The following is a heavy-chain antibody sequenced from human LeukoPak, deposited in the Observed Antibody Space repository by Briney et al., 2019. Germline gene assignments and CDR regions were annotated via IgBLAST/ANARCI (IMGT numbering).Heavy chain of an antibody. CDR1: GGSISGYY. V-gene: IGHV4-59*01. J-gene: IGHJ6*02. CDR2: IYYIGST. D-gene: IGHD3-3*01. CDR3: ARDRRFNGMDV. Sequence: SETLSLTCTVSGGSISGYYWSWIRQPPGKGLEWIGDIYYIGSTNYNPSLKSRVTISVDTSKNQFSLNLSSVTAADTAVYYCARDRRFNGMDVWGQGTTATVSS.